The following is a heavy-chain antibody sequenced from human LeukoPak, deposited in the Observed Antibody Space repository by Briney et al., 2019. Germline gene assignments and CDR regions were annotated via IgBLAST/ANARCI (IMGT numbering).Heavy chain of an antibody. V-gene: IGHV1-2*02. CDR2: INPNSGGT. D-gene: IGHD3-9*01. CDR3: ARDPSRRYFDWLFPATHIDAFDI. J-gene: IGHJ3*02. CDR1: GYTFTGYY. Sequence: GASVKVSCKASGYTFTGYYMHWVRQAPGQGLEWMGWINPNSGGTNYAQKFQGRVTMTRDTSISTAYMELSRLRSDDTAVYYCARDPSRRYFDWLFPATHIDAFDIWGQGTMVTVSS.